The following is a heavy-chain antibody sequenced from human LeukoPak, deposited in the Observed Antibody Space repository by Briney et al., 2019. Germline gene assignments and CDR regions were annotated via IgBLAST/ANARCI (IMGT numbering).Heavy chain of an antibody. Sequence: SETLSLTCTVSGGSISSSSYYWGWIRQPPGKGLEWYGSIYYSGSTYYHPSLKSRVTISVDTSKNQFSLKLSSVSAADTAVYYCASRYSSSRRADWFDPWGQGTLVTVSS. D-gene: IGHD6-13*01. V-gene: IGHV4-39*01. CDR1: GGSISSSSYY. CDR2: IYYSGST. CDR3: ASRYSSSRRADWFDP. J-gene: IGHJ5*02.